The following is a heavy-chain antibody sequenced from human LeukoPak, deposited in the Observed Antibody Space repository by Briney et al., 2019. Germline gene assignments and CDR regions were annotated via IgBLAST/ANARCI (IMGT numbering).Heavy chain of an antibody. Sequence: GASVKVSCKASGYTFTDYYMHWVRQAPGQGLEWMGWINPNSGGTNYARMFQGRVTMTRDTSINTAYMELSSLSSDDTAIYYCARYSNSSPLDYWGQGTQVTVSS. CDR1: GYTFTDYY. V-gene: IGHV1-2*02. D-gene: IGHD6-6*01. J-gene: IGHJ4*02. CDR3: ARYSNSSPLDY. CDR2: INPNSGGT.